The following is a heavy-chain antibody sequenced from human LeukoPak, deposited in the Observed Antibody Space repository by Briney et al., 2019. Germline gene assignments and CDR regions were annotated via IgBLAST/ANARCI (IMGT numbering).Heavy chain of an antibody. CDR1: GDSVSRNNIA. CDR2: TYYRSEWYY. Sequence: SQTLSLTCAISGDSVSRNNIAWNWIRQSPSRGLEWLGRTYYRSEWYYDYALSVKSRITINPDTSKNQFSLQLNSVTPEDTAVYYCARGIGWPYFDYWGQGTLVTVS. D-gene: IGHD5-24*01. J-gene: IGHJ4*02. V-gene: IGHV6-1*01. CDR3: ARGIGWPYFDY.